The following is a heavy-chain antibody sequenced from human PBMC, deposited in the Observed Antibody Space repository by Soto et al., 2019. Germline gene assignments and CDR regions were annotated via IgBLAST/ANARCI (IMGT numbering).Heavy chain of an antibody. J-gene: IGHJ6*02. CDR1: GGSISSYY. CDR3: ARDQDGATYYNYGMDV. V-gene: IGHV4-59*01. Sequence: SETLSLTCTVSGGSISSYYWSWIRQPPGKGLEWIGYIYYSGSTNYNPSLKSRVTISVDTSKNQFSLKLSSVTAADTAVFYCARDQDGATYYNYGMDVWGQGTTVTVSS. D-gene: IGHD1-26*01. CDR2: IYYSGST.